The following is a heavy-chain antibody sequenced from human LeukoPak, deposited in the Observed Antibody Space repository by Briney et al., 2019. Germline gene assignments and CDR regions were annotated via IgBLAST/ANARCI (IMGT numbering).Heavy chain of an antibody. CDR1: GYTFTGYY. CDR3: ARERYNSSGWYRYYYYYYGMDV. CDR2: INPNSGGT. J-gene: IGHJ6*02. V-gene: IGHV1-2*02. Sequence: ASVKVSCKASGYTFTGYYIHWVRQAPGQGLEWMGWINPNSGGTNYAQKFQGRVTMTRDTSISTAYMELSRLRSDDTAVYYCARERYNSSGWYRYYYYYYGMDVWGQGTTVTVSS. D-gene: IGHD6-19*01.